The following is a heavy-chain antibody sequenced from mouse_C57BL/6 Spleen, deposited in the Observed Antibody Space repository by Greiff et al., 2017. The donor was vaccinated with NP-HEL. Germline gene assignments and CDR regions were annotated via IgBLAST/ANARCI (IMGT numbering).Heavy chain of an antibody. CDR2: ISDGGSYT. Sequence: EVHLVESGGGLVKPGGSLKLSCAASGFTFSSYAMSWVRQTPEKRLEWVATISDGGSYTYYPDNVKGRFTISRDNAKNNLYLQMSHLKSEDTAMYYCARAHYYGSSYGYAMDYWGQGTSVTVSS. CDR3: ARAHYYGSSYGYAMDY. J-gene: IGHJ4*01. CDR1: GFTFSSYA. V-gene: IGHV5-4*01. D-gene: IGHD1-1*01.